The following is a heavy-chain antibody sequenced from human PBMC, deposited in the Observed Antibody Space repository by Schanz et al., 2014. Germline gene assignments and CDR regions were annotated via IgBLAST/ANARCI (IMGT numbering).Heavy chain of an antibody. CDR3: ARGTDTAMEHRPFDY. Sequence: EVQLVESGGGLVRPGGSLRLSCAASGFTFRSYTMNWVRQAPGKGLEWVSAISGSGGSTVYADSVRDRFTISRDNSKNMLYLQINNLRAEDTAVYYCARGTDTAMEHRPFDYWGQGTLVTVSS. CDR2: ISGSGGST. J-gene: IGHJ4*02. CDR1: GFTFRSYT. V-gene: IGHV3-23*04. D-gene: IGHD5-18*01.